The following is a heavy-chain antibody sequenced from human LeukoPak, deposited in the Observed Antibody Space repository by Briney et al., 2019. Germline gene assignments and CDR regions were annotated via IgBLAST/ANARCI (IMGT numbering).Heavy chain of an antibody. CDR2: IGGSGGST. D-gene: IGHD4-17*01. V-gene: IGHV3-23*01. J-gene: IGHJ6*02. CDR3: AKVDGDYYYYGMDV. Sequence: GGSLRLSCAASGFAFSSYAMGWDRQAPGKGLEWVSAIGGSGGSTYYAASVRGRFTISRDNSKNTLFLQMNSLRAEDTAIYYCAKVDGDYYYYGMDVWGQGTTVTVSS. CDR1: GFAFSSYA.